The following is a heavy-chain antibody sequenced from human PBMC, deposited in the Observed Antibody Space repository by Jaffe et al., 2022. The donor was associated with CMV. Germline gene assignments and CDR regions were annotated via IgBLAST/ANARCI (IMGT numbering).Heavy chain of an antibody. CDR3: ARRRVVTSKPFDY. D-gene: IGHD3-22*01. CDR1: GGSISSSSYY. Sequence: QLQLQESGPGLVKPSETLSLTCTVSGGSISSSSYYWGWIRQPPGKGLEWIGSIYYSGSTYYNPSLKSRVTISVDTSKNQFSLKLSSVTAADTAVYYCARRRVVTSKPFDYWGQGTLVTVSS. V-gene: IGHV4-39*01. J-gene: IGHJ4*02. CDR2: IYYSGST.